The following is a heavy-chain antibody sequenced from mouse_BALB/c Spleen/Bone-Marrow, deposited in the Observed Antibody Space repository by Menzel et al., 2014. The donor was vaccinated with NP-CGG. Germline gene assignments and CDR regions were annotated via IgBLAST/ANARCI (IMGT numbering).Heavy chain of an antibody. CDR3: ARSAY. Sequence: VQLQESGAELAKPGASVKMSCKASGYTFTSYWMHWVKQRPGQGLEWIGYINPSTGCTEYNQKFKDEATLTADKSSSTAYMQLSSLTSEDSAVYYCARSAYWGQGTLVTVSA. CDR2: INPSTGCT. V-gene: IGHV1-7*01. J-gene: IGHJ3*01. CDR1: GYTFTSYW.